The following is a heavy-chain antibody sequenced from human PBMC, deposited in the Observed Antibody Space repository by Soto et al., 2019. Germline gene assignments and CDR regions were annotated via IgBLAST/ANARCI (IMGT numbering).Heavy chain of an antibody. CDR1: GFTLSSYE. D-gene: IGHD3-10*01. V-gene: IGHV3-48*03. CDR3: ARDRKVRGVIITLRYGMDV. J-gene: IGHJ6*02. CDR2: ISSSGSTI. Sequence: GGSLRLSCAASGFTLSSYEMNWVRQAPGKGLEWVSYISSSGSTIYYADSVKGRFTISRDNAKNSLYLQMNSLRAEDTAVYYCARDRKVRGVIITLRYGMDVWGQGTTVTVSS.